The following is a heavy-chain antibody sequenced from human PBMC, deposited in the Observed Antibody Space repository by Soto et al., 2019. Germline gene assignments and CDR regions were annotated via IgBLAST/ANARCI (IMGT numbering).Heavy chain of an antibody. J-gene: IGHJ4*02. CDR2: IWNDGSNE. Sequence: QVQLVESGGGVVQPGGSLRLSCEASGFNFSSYGIHWVRQAPGKGLEWVAIIWNDGSNEYYADSVKGRFTISRDNSKNTVYLQVSKLRAEDTAVYFCARVQTDSGGHPDSWGQGTLVTVSS. D-gene: IGHD3-22*01. CDR3: ARVQTDSGGHPDS. CDR1: GFNFSSYG. V-gene: IGHV3-33*01.